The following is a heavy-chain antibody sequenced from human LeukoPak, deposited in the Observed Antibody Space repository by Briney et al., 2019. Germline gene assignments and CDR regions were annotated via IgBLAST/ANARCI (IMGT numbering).Heavy chain of an antibody. V-gene: IGHV1-18*04. CDR1: GYTFTGYY. D-gene: IGHD6-6*01. Sequence: ASVKVSCKASGYTFTGYYMHWVRQAPGQGLEWMGWISAYNGNTNYAQKLQGRVTMTTDTSTSTAYMELRSLRSDDTAVYYCARYSSSENLDAFDIWGQGTMVTVSS. J-gene: IGHJ3*02. CDR2: ISAYNGNT. CDR3: ARYSSSENLDAFDI.